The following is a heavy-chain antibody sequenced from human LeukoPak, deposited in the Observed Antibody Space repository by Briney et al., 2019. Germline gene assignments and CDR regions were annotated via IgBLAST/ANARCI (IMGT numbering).Heavy chain of an antibody. D-gene: IGHD6-13*01. CDR1: GYTFTSYG. CDR3: ASPLNIAAAATPGRAFDI. CDR2: ISAYNGNT. Sequence: GASVKVSCKASGYTFTSYGISWVRQAPGQGLEWMGWISAYNGNTNYAQKLQGRVTMTTDTSTSTAYMELRSLSSDDTAVYYCASPLNIAAAATPGRAFDIWGQGTWSPSLQ. J-gene: IGHJ3*02. V-gene: IGHV1-18*01.